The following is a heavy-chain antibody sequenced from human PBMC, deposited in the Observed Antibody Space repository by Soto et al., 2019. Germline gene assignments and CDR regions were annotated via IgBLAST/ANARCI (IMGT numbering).Heavy chain of an antibody. CDR2: IYHSGST. Sequence: SETLSLTCAVSGGSISSSNWWSWVRQPPGKGLEWIGEIYHSGSTNYNPSLKSRVTISVDKSKNQFSLKLSSVTAADTAVYYCARFSGDYQNGFDPWGQGPLVTVS. J-gene: IGHJ5*02. CDR1: GGSISSSNW. D-gene: IGHD4-17*01. V-gene: IGHV4-4*02. CDR3: ARFSGDYQNGFDP.